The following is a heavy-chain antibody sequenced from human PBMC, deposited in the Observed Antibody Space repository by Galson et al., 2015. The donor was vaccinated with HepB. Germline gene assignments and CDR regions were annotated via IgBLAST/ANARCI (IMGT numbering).Heavy chain of an antibody. CDR1: GFTSSNYG. CDR2: ISYDGSNK. CDR3: AKDPYLYSALAGTMAGFDY. J-gene: IGHJ4*02. V-gene: IGHV3-30*18. Sequence: SLRLSCAASGFTSSNYGMHWVRQAPGKGLEWVAVISYDGSNKYYADSVKGRFTISRDNSKNTLYLQMNSLRDEDTALYYCAKDPYLYSALAGTMAGFDYWGQGTLVTVSS. D-gene: IGHD6-19*01.